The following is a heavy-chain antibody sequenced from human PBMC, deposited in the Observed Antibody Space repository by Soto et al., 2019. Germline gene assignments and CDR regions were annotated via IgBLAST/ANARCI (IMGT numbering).Heavy chain of an antibody. CDR2: IIPIFGTA. V-gene: IGHV1-69*01. D-gene: IGHD3-22*01. J-gene: IGHJ3*02. CDR1: GGTFSSYA. Sequence: QVQLVQSGAEVKKPGSSVKVSCKASGGTFSSYAISWVRQAPGQGLEWMGGIIPIFGTANYAQKFQGRVTITAYESTSTVYMELGSLRSEDTAVYYCARWDGDYYDSSGRHAFDIWGQVTMVTVSS. CDR3: ARWDGDYYDSSGRHAFDI.